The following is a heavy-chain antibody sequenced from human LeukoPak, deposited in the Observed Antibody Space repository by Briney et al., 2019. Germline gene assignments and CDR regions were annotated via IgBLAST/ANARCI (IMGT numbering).Heavy chain of an antibody. D-gene: IGHD1-1*01. V-gene: IGHV1-46*02. J-gene: IGHJ4*02. CDR3: ARDKSGTTQGDSDY. CDR2: IDPSGGST. CDR1: GYSFNSCY. Sequence: ASVKVSCKASGYSFNSCYMHWVRQAPGQGLEWMGIIDPSGGSTSYAQKFQGRVTMTRDTSTSTVYMDLSSLRSEDTAVYYCARDKSGTTQGDSDYWGQGTLVTVSS.